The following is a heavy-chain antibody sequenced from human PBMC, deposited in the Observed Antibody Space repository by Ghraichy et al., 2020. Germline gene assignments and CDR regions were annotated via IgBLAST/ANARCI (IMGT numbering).Heavy chain of an antibody. J-gene: IGHJ4*02. CDR2: INPNSGGT. V-gene: IGHV1-2*02. D-gene: IGHD3-10*01. Sequence: ASVKVSCKTSGYTFTGYYMHWVRQAPGQGLEWMGWINPNSGGTNYAQKFQGRVTMTRDTSISSAYMELSRLRSDDTAVYYCARVPVYDSGRYYNEYYFDYWGQGTLVTFSS. CDR1: GYTFTGYY. CDR3: ARVPVYDSGRYYNEYYFDY.